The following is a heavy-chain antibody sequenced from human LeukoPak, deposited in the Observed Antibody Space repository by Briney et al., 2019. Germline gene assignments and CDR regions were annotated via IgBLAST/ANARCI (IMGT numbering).Heavy chain of an antibody. V-gene: IGHV4-59*04. D-gene: IGHD2-2*01. CDR3: VRIYCTSTSCYGDSYYGMDV. Sequence: LTLSCAASGFTFSSYAMHWVRQAPGKGLEWIGNISYSGSTYYNPSLKTRVTMSVDTSENQFSLKLSSVTAADSTVYYCVRIYCTSTSCYGDSYYGMDVWGQGTTVTVSS. CDR2: ISYSGST. CDR1: GFTFSSYAMH. J-gene: IGHJ6*02.